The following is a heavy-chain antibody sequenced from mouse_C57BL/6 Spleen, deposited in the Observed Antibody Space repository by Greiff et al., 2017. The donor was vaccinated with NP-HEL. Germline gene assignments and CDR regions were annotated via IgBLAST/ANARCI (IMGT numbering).Heavy chain of an antibody. D-gene: IGHD3-1*01. V-gene: IGHV1-80*01. Sequence: VKLVESGAELVKPGASVKISCKASGYAFSSYWMNWVKQRPGKGLEWIGQIYPGDGDTNYNGKFKGKATLTADKSSSTAYMQLSSLTSEDSAVYCCARGALRGYFDVWGTGTTVTVSS. CDR2: IYPGDGDT. CDR3: ARGALRGYFDV. J-gene: IGHJ1*03. CDR1: GYAFSSYW.